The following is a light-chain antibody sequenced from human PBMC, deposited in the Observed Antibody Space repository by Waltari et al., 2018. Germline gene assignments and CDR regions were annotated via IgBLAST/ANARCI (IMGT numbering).Light chain of an antibody. CDR3: AAGGDSLYV. J-gene: IGLJ6*01. CDR1: DSDIGSSP. CDR2: SDD. Sequence: QSALTQPPSTFGTPGPRVTISCSGTDSDIGSSPVNWYQQLPGTAPTLLIYSDDQRPSGVPDRFSGSKSGTSASLTISGLQSEDEAHHYCAAGGDSLYVFGSGTKVTVL. V-gene: IGLV1-44*01.